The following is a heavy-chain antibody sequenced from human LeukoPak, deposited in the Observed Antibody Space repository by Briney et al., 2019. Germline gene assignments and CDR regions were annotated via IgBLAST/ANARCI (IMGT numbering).Heavy chain of an antibody. V-gene: IGHV1-2*02. CDR3: ARQITMIVVVINDPFDI. CDR1: GYTFTGYY. D-gene: IGHD3-22*01. CDR2: INPNSGGT. Sequence: GASVKVSCKASGYTFTGYYMHWVRQAPGQGLEWMGWINPNSGGTNYAQKFQGRVTMTRDTSISTAYMELRSLRSDDTAVYYSARQITMIVVVINDPFDIWGQGTMVTVSS. J-gene: IGHJ3*02.